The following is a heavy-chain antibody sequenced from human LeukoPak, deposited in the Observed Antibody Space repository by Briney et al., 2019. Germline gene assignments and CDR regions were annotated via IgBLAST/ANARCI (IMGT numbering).Heavy chain of an antibody. Sequence: GGSLRLSCAASGFTVSSYEMNWVGQAPGKGLEWVSYISSSGSVKFYADSVKGRFTISRDNAKNSLHLQMNSLRAEDTAVYYCARDWLRLGYWGQGTLVTVSS. V-gene: IGHV3-48*03. CDR2: ISSSGSVK. J-gene: IGHJ4*02. D-gene: IGHD5-12*01. CDR1: GFTVSSYE. CDR3: ARDWLRLGY.